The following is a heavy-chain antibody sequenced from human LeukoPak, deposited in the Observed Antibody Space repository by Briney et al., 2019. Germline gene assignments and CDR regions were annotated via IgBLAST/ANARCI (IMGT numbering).Heavy chain of an antibody. CDR2: INPNSGGT. D-gene: IGHD6-13*01. Sequence: ASVKVSCKASGYTVTGYYMHWVRQAPGQGLEWMGWINPNSGGTNYAQKFQGRVTMTRDTSISTAYMELSRLRSDDTAVYYCARDQAAAGTGDYWGQGTLVTVSS. CDR1: GYTVTGYY. J-gene: IGHJ4*02. V-gene: IGHV1-2*02. CDR3: ARDQAAAGTGDY.